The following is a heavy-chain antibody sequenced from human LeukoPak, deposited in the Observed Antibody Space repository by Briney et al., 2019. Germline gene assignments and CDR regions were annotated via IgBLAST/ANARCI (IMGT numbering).Heavy chain of an antibody. Sequence: PSETLSLTCAVYGGSFSGYYWSWIRQPPGKGPEWIGEINHSGSTNYNPSLKSRVTISVDTSKNQFSLKLSSVTAADTAVYYCARGQAYYYYGMDVWGQGTTVTVSS. V-gene: IGHV4-34*01. CDR2: INHSGST. J-gene: IGHJ6*02. CDR3: ARGQAYYYYGMDV. CDR1: GGSFSGYY.